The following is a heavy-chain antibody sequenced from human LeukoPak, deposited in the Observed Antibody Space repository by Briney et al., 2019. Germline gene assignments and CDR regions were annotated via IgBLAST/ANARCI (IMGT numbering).Heavy chain of an antibody. Sequence: SGPTLVNPTQTLTLTCTFSGFSLSTSGVGVGWIRQPPGKALEWLALIYWNDDKRYSPSLKSRLTITKDTSKNQVVLTMTNMDPVDTATYYCAQTYYDFWGGYYSRPYYFDYWGQGTLVTVSS. V-gene: IGHV2-5*01. CDR3: AQTYYDFWGGYYSRPYYFDY. D-gene: IGHD3-3*01. CDR1: GFSLSTSGVG. CDR2: IYWNDDK. J-gene: IGHJ4*02.